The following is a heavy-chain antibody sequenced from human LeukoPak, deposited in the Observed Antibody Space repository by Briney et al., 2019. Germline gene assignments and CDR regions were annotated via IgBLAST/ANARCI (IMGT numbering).Heavy chain of an antibody. J-gene: IGHJ4*02. Sequence: GGSLRLSCAAPGFTFSDYSMNWVRQAPGKGLEWISYIGIDSGNTNYADSVKGRFTISGDNAKNSLYLQMNSLRVEDTAVYYCARDYKYAFDNWGRGTLVTVSS. CDR3: ARDYKYAFDN. CDR1: GFTFSDYS. CDR2: IGIDSGNT. D-gene: IGHD5-24*01. V-gene: IGHV3-48*04.